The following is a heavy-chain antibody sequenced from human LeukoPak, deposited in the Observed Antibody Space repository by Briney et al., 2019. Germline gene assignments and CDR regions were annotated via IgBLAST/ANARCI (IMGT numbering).Heavy chain of an antibody. V-gene: IGHV3-23*01. Sequence: GGSLRLSCAASGFTFSSYAMSWVRQAPGKGLEWVSAISGSGGSTYYADSVKGRFTISRDNSKNTLYLQMNSLRAEDTAVYYCAKDKWQQPALNWFDPWGQGTLVTVSS. J-gene: IGHJ5*02. CDR3: AKDKWQQPALNWFDP. CDR2: ISGSGGST. D-gene: IGHD6-13*01. CDR1: GFTFSSYA.